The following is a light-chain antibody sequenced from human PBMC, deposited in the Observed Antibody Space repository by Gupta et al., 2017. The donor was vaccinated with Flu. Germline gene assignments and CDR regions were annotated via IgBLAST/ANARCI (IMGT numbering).Light chain of an antibody. CDR1: NIDSKS. V-gene: IGLV3-21*02. J-gene: IGLJ3*02. CDR3: QVWDTSSGHSWV. CDR2: DDS. Sequence: TGRITCEGNNIDSKSVHWYQQRPGQAPVLVVYDDSDRPSGIPERFSGSNSGNTATLTVSGVEAGDEADYYCQVWDTSSGHSWVFGGGTKLTVL.